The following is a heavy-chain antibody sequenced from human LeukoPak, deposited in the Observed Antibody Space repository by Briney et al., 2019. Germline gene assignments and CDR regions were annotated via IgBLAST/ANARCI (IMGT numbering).Heavy chain of an antibody. CDR2: MNPNSGNT. CDR1: GYTFTSYD. V-gene: IGHV1-8*03. Sequence: GASVKVSCKASGYTFTSYDINWVRQATGQGLEWMGWMNPNSGNTGYAQKFQGRVTITRNTSISTAYMELSSLRSEDTAVYYCARKGCGGDCCWASRAFDIWGQGTMVTVSS. D-gene: IGHD2-21*01. J-gene: IGHJ3*02. CDR3: ARKGCGGDCCWASRAFDI.